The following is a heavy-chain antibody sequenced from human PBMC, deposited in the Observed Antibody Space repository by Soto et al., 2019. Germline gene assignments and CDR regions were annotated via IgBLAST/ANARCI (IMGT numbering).Heavy chain of an antibody. CDR3: ARTWSNYDFWEV. CDR2: VYHSGST. CDR1: GSSISSGYY. Sequence: SETLSLTCDVSGSSISSGYYWGWIRQPPGKGLEWIGSVYHSGSTNYKSSLKSRVTISVDTSKNQFSLKLRSVTAADTAVYYCARTWSNYDFWEVWGQGSTVTVSS. D-gene: IGHD3-3*01. V-gene: IGHV4-38-2*01. J-gene: IGHJ6*02.